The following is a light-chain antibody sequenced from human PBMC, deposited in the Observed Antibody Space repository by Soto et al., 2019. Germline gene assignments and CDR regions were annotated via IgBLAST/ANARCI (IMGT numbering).Light chain of an antibody. CDR2: AAS. CDR3: QQYGSSSYT. CDR1: QSISSSY. V-gene: IGKV3-20*01. Sequence: EIVLAQSPGTLSLSPGERATLSCRASQSISSSYLAWYQQKPGQAPRLLIYAASSSATGIPDRFSGSGSGTDFPLTISRLEPEDFAVYYCQQYGSSSYTFGEGTQLEIK. J-gene: IGKJ2*01.